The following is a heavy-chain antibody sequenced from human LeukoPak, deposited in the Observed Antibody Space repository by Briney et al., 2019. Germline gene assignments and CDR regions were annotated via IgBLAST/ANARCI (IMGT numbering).Heavy chain of an antibody. Sequence: GRSLRLSCAASGFTFSSYAMHWVRQAPGKGLEWVAVISYDGSNKYYADSVKGRFTISRDNSKNTLYLQMNSLRAEDTAVYYCARGYNWNEGLDYWGQGTLVTVSS. V-gene: IGHV3-30-3*01. CDR2: ISYDGSNK. D-gene: IGHD1-1*01. CDR3: ARGYNWNEGLDY. CDR1: GFTFSSYA. J-gene: IGHJ4*02.